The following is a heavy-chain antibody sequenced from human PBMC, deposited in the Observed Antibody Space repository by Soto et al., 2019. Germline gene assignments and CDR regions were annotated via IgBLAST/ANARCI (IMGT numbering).Heavy chain of an antibody. CDR3: ARASVGPPGGGSWIMPFDY. J-gene: IGHJ4*02. Sequence: QVHLQESGPGLLKPSETLSLTCTVSGGSISNYYWSWIRQPAGKGLEWIGRFYTGGSTNYNPSLKSRLTMSTDTSKNQFSLRLTSVTAADTAVYYCARASVGPPGGGSWIMPFDYWGQGALVTVSS. V-gene: IGHV4-4*07. CDR1: GGSISNYY. D-gene: IGHD2-15*01. CDR2: FYTGGST.